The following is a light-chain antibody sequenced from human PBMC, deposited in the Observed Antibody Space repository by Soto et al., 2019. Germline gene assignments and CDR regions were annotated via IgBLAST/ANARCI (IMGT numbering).Light chain of an antibody. CDR2: SAS. V-gene: IGKV1-39*01. CDR3: QQSYTTPRT. J-gene: IGKJ4*02. Sequence: DIQMTQSPSSLSASVGDRVTITCRASQYISNYLNWYRQKSGKAPEVLIYSASTLQSGVPSRFSGRGSGTDFTLTIIGLQSEDFATYYCQQSYTTPRTFGAGTKVDIK. CDR1: QYISNY.